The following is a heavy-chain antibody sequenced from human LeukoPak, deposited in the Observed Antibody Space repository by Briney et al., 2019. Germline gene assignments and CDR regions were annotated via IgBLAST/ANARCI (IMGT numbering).Heavy chain of an antibody. CDR1: GYTFDDYA. J-gene: IGHJ4*02. CDR3: AKGHTYGLGESYLDF. D-gene: IGHD5-18*01. Sequence: GRSLRLSCEASGYTFDDYAMHRVRQAPGKGLEWVSAISWNSGSIGYADSVKGRFTISRDNGKNSLYLQMNSLRTEDTALYYCAKGHTYGLGESYLDFWGQGTLVSVSS. CDR2: ISWNSGSI. V-gene: IGHV3-9*01.